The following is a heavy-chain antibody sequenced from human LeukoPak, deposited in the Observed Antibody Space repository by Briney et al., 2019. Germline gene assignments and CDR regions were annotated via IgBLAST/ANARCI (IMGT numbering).Heavy chain of an antibody. Sequence: SETLSLTCTVSGGSISSGGYYWSWIRQHPGKGLEWIGRIYSSGSTNYNPSLKSRVTMSVDTPKNQFSLKLTSVTAADTAVYYCARDYGGYWGQGTLVSVSS. CDR2: IYSSGST. D-gene: IGHD4-23*01. CDR1: GGSISSGGYY. J-gene: IGHJ4*02. CDR3: ARDYGGY. V-gene: IGHV4-39*07.